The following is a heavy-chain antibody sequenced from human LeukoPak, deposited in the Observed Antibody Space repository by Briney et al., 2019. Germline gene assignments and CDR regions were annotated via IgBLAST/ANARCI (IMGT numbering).Heavy chain of an antibody. CDR2: ISYDGSNK. CDR1: GFTFSSYG. Sequence: GRSLRLSCAASGFTFSSYGMHWVRQAPGKGLEWVAVISYDGSNKYYADSVKGRFTISGDNSKNTLYLQMNSLRAEDTAVYYCANGGGIAAAGTRENDAFDIWGQGTMVTVSS. V-gene: IGHV3-30*18. CDR3: ANGGGIAAAGTRENDAFDI. J-gene: IGHJ3*02. D-gene: IGHD6-13*01.